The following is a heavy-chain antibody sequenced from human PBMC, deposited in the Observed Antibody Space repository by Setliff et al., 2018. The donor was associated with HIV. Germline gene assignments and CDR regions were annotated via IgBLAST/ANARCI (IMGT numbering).Heavy chain of an antibody. V-gene: IGHV4-34*01. CDR1: GGSFSDDS. Sequence: SETLSLTCAVYGGSFSDDSWNWIRQPPGKGLEWIGEINHSGSTNYNPSLKSRVTISVDTSKKQFSLNLSSVTAADTAVYYCARESLAAFDIWGQGTLVTVSS. CDR2: INHSGST. CDR3: ARESLAAFDI. J-gene: IGHJ3*02.